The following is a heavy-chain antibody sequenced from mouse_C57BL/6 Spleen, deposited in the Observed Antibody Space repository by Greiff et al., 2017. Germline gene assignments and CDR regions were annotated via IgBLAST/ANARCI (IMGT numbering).Heavy chain of an antibody. CDR3: ARSPVFAY. CDR2: INPSTGGT. V-gene: IGHV1-42*01. CDR1: GYSFTGYY. J-gene: IGHJ3*01. Sequence: VQLQQSGPVLVKPGASVKISCKASGYSFTGYYMNWVKQSPEKSLEWIGEINPSTGGTTYNQKLKAKATLTVDKSSSTAYMQLKSLTSEDSAVYYCARSPVFAYWGQGTLVTVSA.